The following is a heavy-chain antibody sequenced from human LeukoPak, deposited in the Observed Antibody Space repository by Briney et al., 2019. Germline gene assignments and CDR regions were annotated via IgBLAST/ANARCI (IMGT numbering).Heavy chain of an antibody. Sequence: SVKVPCKASGGTFSTYTISWVRQAPGQGLEWMGRIIPILGIANYAQKFQGRVTITADKSTSTAYMELSSLRSEDTAVYYCARGPDYTSGSPYLDYWGQGTLVTVSS. CDR2: IIPILGIA. CDR1: GGTFSTYT. D-gene: IGHD3-10*01. V-gene: IGHV1-69*02. CDR3: ARGPDYTSGSPYLDY. J-gene: IGHJ4*02.